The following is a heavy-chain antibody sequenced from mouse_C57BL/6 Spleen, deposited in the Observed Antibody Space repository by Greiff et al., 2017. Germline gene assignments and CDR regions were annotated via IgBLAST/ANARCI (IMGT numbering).Heavy chain of an antibody. Sequence: VQLQQPGAELVMPGASVKLSCKASGYTFTSYWMHWVKQRPGQGLEWIGEIDPSDSYTNYNQKFKGKSTLTVDKSSSTAYMQLSSLTSEDSAVYYCASWGYDYDDYFDYWGQGTTLTVSS. D-gene: IGHD2-4*01. CDR2: IDPSDSYT. J-gene: IGHJ2*01. V-gene: IGHV1-69*01. CDR3: ASWGYDYDDYFDY. CDR1: GYTFTSYW.